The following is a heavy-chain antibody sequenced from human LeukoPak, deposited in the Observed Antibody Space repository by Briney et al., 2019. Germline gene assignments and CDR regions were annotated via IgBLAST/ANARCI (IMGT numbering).Heavy chain of an antibody. D-gene: IGHD6-19*01. V-gene: IGHV3-23*01. CDR2: ISGSGGST. Sequence: GGSLRLSCAASGFTFSSYAMSWVRQAPGKGLEWVSAISGSGGSTYYADSVKGRFTISRDNSKNTLYLQMNSLRAEDTAVYYCARAFQWLVYYFDYWGQGTLVTVSS. J-gene: IGHJ4*02. CDR1: GFTFSSYA. CDR3: ARAFQWLVYYFDY.